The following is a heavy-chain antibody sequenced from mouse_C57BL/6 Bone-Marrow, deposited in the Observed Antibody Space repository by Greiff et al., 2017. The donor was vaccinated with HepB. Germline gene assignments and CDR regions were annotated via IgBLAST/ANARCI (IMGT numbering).Heavy chain of an antibody. CDR3: AREADYVAY. Sequence: EVKLVESGPGLVKPSQSLSLTCSVTGYSITSGYYWNWIRQFPGNKLEWMGYISYDGSNNYNPSLKNRISITRDTSKNQFFLKLNSVTTEDTATYYCAREADYVAYWGQGTLVTVSA. CDR1: GYSITSGYY. J-gene: IGHJ3*01. V-gene: IGHV3-6*01. D-gene: IGHD1-1*02. CDR2: ISYDGSN.